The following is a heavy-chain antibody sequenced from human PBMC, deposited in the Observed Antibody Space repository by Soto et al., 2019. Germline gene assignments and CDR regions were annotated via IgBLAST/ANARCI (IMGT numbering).Heavy chain of an antibody. Sequence: QVQLVQSGAEVKKPGASVKVSCKASGYTFTSYAMHWVRQAPGQRLEWMGWINAGNGNTKYSQKFQGRVTITRDTPASTAYMELSSLRSEDTAVYYCARGEVVVSENWFDPWGQGTLVTVSS. CDR3: ARGEVVVSENWFDP. J-gene: IGHJ5*02. V-gene: IGHV1-3*01. CDR1: GYTFTSYA. D-gene: IGHD3-22*01. CDR2: INAGNGNT.